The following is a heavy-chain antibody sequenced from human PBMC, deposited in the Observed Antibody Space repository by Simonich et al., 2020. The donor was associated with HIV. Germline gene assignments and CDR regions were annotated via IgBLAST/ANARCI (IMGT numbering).Heavy chain of an antibody. CDR1: GGSFSGSY. Sequence: QVQLQQWGAGLLKPSETLSLTCAVDGGSFSGSYWSWLRQPPGKWLEWIGEINHSGSTNYNPSLKSRVTKSGDTSKNQFSLKLSSVTAADTAVYYCARRHPTTVTTPYFDYWGQGTLVTVSS. D-gene: IGHD4-17*01. CDR3: ARRHPTTVTTPYFDY. J-gene: IGHJ4*02. CDR2: INHSGST. V-gene: IGHV4-34*01.